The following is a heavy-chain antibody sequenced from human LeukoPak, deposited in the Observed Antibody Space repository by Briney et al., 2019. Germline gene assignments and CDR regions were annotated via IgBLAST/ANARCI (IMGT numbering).Heavy chain of an antibody. CDR2: ISSSSSYI. J-gene: IGHJ3*02. CDR1: GFTFSSYS. V-gene: IGHV3-21*01. CDR3: ARDGAAVPAFDI. Sequence: GGSLRLSCAASGFTFSSYSMNWVRQAPGKGLEWVSSISSSSSYIYYADSVKGRFTISRDNAKNSLYLQMNSLRAEDTAVYYCARDGAAVPAFDIWGQGTMVTVSS. D-gene: IGHD6-13*01.